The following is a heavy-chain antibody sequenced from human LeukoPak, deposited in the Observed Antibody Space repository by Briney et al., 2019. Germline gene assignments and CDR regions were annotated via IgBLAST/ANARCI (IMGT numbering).Heavy chain of an antibody. CDR1: GYTFTGYY. J-gene: IGHJ6*03. Sequence: GASVKVSCKASGYTFTGYYMHWVRQAPGQGLEWMGWINPNSGGTNYAQKFQGRVTMTRDTSISTAYMELSRLRSDDTAVYYCARETSGYYSYYYYYMDVWGKGTTVTVSS. CDR3: ARETSGYYSYYYYYMDV. CDR2: INPNSGGT. D-gene: IGHD3-3*01. V-gene: IGHV1-2*02.